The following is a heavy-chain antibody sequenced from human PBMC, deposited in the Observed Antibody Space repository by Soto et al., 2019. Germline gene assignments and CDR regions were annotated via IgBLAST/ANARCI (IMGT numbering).Heavy chain of an antibody. D-gene: IGHD3-22*01. CDR2: ISYDGSNK. Sequence: GALRLSCAASGFTFSSYAMHWVRQAPGKGLEWVAVISYDGSNKYYADSVKGRFTISRDNSKNTLYLQMNSLRAEDTAVYYCARDYPNYYDSSGYLTRNFDYWGQGTLVTVSS. CDR3: ARDYPNYYDSSGYLTRNFDY. CDR1: GFTFSSYA. V-gene: IGHV3-30-3*01. J-gene: IGHJ4*02.